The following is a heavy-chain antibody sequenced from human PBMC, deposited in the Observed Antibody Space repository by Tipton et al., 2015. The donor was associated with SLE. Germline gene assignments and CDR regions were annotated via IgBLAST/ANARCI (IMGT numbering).Heavy chain of an antibody. CDR3: ARETPITASAMAY. Sequence: SLRLSCLASGFTLSNYWMSWVRQAPGKGLEWVANIKDDGSEKNYVDSVKDRFTISRDNAKDSLYLQMNSLRAEDTAVYYCARETPITASAMAYWGQGTLVTVSS. D-gene: IGHD2-2*01. CDR2: IKDDGSEK. V-gene: IGHV3-7*01. CDR1: GFTLSNYW. J-gene: IGHJ4*02.